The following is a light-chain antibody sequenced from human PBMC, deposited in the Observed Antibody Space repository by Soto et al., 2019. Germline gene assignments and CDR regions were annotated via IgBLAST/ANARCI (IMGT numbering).Light chain of an antibody. Sequence: QSALTQPASVSGSPGQSITISCTGTSSDDGGYNYVSWYQQHPGKAPKFIIYDVSNRPSGVSNRFSGSKSGNTASLTISGLQAEDEADYYCSSYTTSNTRQIVFGTGTKVTVL. V-gene: IGLV2-14*01. J-gene: IGLJ1*01. CDR2: DVS. CDR3: SSYTTSNTRQIV. CDR1: SSDDGGYNY.